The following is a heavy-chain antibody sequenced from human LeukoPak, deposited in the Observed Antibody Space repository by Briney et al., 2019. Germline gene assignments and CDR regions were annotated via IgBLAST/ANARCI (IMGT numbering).Heavy chain of an antibody. CDR1: GFTFDDYA. D-gene: IGHD2-15*01. J-gene: IGHJ4*02. CDR3: PKGNPGYVAY. CDR2: ISWNSGSI. Sequence: GRSLRLSCAASGFTFDDYAMHWVRQAPGKGLEWVSGISWNSGSIGYADSVKGRFTISRDNAKNSLYLQMNSLRAEDTALYYCPKGNPGYVAYWGQGTLVTVSS. V-gene: IGHV3-9*01.